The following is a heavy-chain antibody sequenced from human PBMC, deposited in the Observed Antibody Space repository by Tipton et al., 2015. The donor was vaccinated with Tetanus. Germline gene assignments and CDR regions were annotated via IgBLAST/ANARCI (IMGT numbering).Heavy chain of an antibody. D-gene: IGHD6-6*01. V-gene: IGHV4-61*01. CDR3: ARDQGGGRVVRLNWFDP. Sequence: TLSLTCTVSGGSVRSGSYYWNWIRQPPGKGLEWIGYVSYSGSTNSNYSLKSRITISQDTSKNQFSLKLTSVTAADTAMYYCARDQGGGRVVRLNWFDPWGQGIQVTVSS. CDR2: VSYSGST. CDR1: GGSVRSGSYY. J-gene: IGHJ5*02.